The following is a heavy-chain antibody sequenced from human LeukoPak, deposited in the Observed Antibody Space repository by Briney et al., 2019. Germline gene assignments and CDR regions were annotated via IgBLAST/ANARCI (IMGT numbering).Heavy chain of an antibody. CDR1: GFTFSSYW. CDR2: MKQDGSEK. Sequence: GGSLRLSCAASGFTFSSYWMSWVRQAPGKGLEWVANMKQDGSEKYYVDSVKGRFTISRDNAKNSLYLQMNSLRAEDTAVYYCARAGDSGSYYFDYWGQGTLVTVSS. J-gene: IGHJ4*02. CDR3: ARAGDSGSYYFDY. D-gene: IGHD1-26*01. V-gene: IGHV3-7*01.